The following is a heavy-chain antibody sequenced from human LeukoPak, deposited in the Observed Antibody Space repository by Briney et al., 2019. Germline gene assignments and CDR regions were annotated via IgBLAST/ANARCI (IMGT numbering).Heavy chain of an antibody. J-gene: IGHJ5*02. Sequence: SETLSLTCTVSGGSISSGSYFWSWSRQPAGKGLEWLGRICTSGSTNYNPSLKSRVTISVDTSKNQFSLKLSSVTAADSVVYYCARDPTSYDILTGYHVYNWFDPWGQGTLVTVSS. CDR1: GGSISSGSYF. CDR3: ARDPTSYDILTGYHVYNWFDP. CDR2: ICTSGST. D-gene: IGHD3-9*01. V-gene: IGHV4-61*02.